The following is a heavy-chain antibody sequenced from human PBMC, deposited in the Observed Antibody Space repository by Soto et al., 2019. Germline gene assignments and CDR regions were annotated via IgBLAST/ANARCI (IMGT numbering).Heavy chain of an antibody. D-gene: IGHD3-10*01. V-gene: IGHV4-59*08. J-gene: IGHJ4*02. CDR1: GGSISSYY. CDR2: IYYSGST. CDR3: ARMRYRGVTPDFDY. Sequence: SETLSLTCTVSGGSISSYYWSWIRQPPGKGLEWIGYIYYSGSTNYNPSLKSRVTISVDTSKNQFSLKLSSVTAADTAVYYCARMRYRGVTPDFDYWGQGTLVTVSS.